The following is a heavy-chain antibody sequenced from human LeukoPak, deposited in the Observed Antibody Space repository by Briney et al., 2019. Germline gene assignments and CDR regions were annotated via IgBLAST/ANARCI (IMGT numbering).Heavy chain of an antibody. D-gene: IGHD3-10*01. CDR2: ISSSVSTI. CDR1: VFTFSVYY. CDR3: ARDRGSRAFDI. V-gene: IGHV3-11*04. Sequence: GGSLRLSSAASVFTFSVYYMSWVRQAPGKGREWVSYISSSVSTIYYADSVKGRVTITRDNAKNSLSVQMNSLGAEDSAVYCCARDRGSRAFDIWGQGTMVTVSS. J-gene: IGHJ3*02.